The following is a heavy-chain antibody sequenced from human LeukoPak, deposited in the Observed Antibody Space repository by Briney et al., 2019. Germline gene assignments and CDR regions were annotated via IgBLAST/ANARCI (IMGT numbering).Heavy chain of an antibody. CDR1: GFTFSSYA. Sequence: GGSLRLSCAASGFTFSSYAMSWVRQAPGEGLEWVSAISGSGGSTFYADSVKGRFTISRDNSKNTLYLQMNSLRAEDTAVYYCAKAEALVRAGFDYWGQGTLVTVSS. V-gene: IGHV3-23*01. J-gene: IGHJ4*02. CDR3: AKAEALVRAGFDY. D-gene: IGHD6-19*01. CDR2: ISGSGGST.